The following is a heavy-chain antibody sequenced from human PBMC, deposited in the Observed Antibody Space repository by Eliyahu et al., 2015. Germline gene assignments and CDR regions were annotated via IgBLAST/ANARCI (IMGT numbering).Heavy chain of an antibody. J-gene: IGHJ3*02. V-gene: IGHV4-31*01. D-gene: IGHD1-7*01. CDR3: ARFKTGTTGNDAFDI. CDR1: GXSISSGGYY. CDR2: IYYSGST. Sequence: QVQLQESGPGLVKPSQTLSLTCTVSGXSISSGGYYWSWIRQHPGKGLEWIGYIYYSGSTYYNPSLKSLVTISVDTSKNQFSLKLSSVTAADTAVYYCARFKTGTTGNDAFDIWGQGTMVTVSS.